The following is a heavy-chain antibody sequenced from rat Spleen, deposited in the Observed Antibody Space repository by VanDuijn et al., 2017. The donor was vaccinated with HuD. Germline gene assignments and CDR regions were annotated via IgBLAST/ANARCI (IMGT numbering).Heavy chain of an antibody. J-gene: IGHJ2*01. Sequence: EVKLVESGGGLVQPGRSLKLSCAASGFNFNDHWMGWVRQAPGKGLEWVASITNTGGSTYYPDSVRGRFTISRDPAQNTLYLQMNSLRSEDTATYYCARSAISMMVFKPFDYWGQGVMVTVSS. CDR3: ARSAISMMVFKPFDY. CDR2: ITNTGGST. CDR1: GFNFNDHW. V-gene: IGHV5-31*01. D-gene: IGHD1-12*03.